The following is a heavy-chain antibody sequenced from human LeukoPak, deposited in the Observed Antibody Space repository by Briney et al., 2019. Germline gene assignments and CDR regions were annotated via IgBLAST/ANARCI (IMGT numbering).Heavy chain of an antibody. Sequence: PSQTLSLTCTVSGGSISSGDYYWSWIRQPPGKGLEWIGYIYYSGSTYYNPSLKSRVTISVDTSKNQFSLQLSSLTAADTAVYYCARVTRNRINWFDPWGQGTLVTVSS. V-gene: IGHV4-30-4*08. J-gene: IGHJ5*02. CDR3: ARVTRNRINWFDP. CDR2: IYYSGST. CDR1: GGSISSGDYY. D-gene: IGHD1-14*01.